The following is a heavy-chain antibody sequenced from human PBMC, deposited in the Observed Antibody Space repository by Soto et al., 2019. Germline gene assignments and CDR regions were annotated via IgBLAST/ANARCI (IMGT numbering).Heavy chain of an antibody. CDR3: ARDYYGGNSRYFAL. Sequence: EVQLVESGGGLVQPGGSLRLSCAASGFTVSSHYMSWVRQAPGKGLEWVSVIYSGGSTYYTDSVKGRFTISRDNSKNTLFLQMNSLRPEDTAVYYCARDYYGGNSRYFALWGRGPLVTVPS. V-gene: IGHV3-66*01. CDR1: GFTVSSHY. CDR2: IYSGGST. D-gene: IGHD2-21*02. J-gene: IGHJ2*01.